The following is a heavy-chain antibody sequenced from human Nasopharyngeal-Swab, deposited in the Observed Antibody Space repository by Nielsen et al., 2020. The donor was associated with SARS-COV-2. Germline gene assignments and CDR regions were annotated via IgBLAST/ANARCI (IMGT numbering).Heavy chain of an antibody. J-gene: IGHJ6*02. V-gene: IGHV4-61*02. CDR1: GGSISSGSYY. CDR3: AREYRHLVGSVPYYYYGMDV. D-gene: IGHD6-6*01. Sequence: SETLSLTCTVSGGSISSGSYYWSWIRQPAGKGLEWIGRIYTSGSTNYNPSLKSRVTISVDTSKNQFSLKLSSVTAADTAVYYCAREYRHLVGSVPYYYYGMDVWGQGTTVTVFS. CDR2: IYTSGST.